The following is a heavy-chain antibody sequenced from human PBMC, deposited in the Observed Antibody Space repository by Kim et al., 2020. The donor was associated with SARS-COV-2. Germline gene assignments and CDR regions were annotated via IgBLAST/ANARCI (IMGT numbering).Heavy chain of an antibody. J-gene: IGHJ4*02. V-gene: IGHV4-34*01. CDR2: INHSGST. Sequence: SETLSLTCAVYGGSFSGYYWSWIRQPPGKGLEWIGEINHSGSTNYNPSLKSRVTISVDTSKNQFSLNLSSVTAADTAVYYCARASGITMVLGVPDYWGQGTLVTVSS. D-gene: IGHD3-10*01. CDR3: ARASGITMVLGVPDY. CDR1: GGSFSGYY.